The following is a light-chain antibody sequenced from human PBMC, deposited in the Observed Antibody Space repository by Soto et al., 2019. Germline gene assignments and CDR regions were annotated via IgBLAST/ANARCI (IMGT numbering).Light chain of an antibody. Sequence: EIVLTQSPGTLSLSPGERATLSCRASQSVSSNYLAWYQQKPGQAPRLLIYDASSRATGIPDRFSGSGSGTDFTLTISRLEPEDFAVYYCQQYGSSPLFGQGTKLEIK. V-gene: IGKV3-20*01. J-gene: IGKJ2*01. CDR2: DAS. CDR3: QQYGSSPL. CDR1: QSVSSNY.